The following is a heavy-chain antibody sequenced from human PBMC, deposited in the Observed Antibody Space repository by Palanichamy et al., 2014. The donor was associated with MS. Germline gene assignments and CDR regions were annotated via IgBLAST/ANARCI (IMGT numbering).Heavy chain of an antibody. D-gene: IGHD2-2*01. CDR3: ARVTGGYCSSTSCSNYGMDV. J-gene: IGHJ6*02. V-gene: IGHV3-33*01. Sequence: VQLVESGGGVVQPGRSLRLSCAASGFTFSSYGMHWVRQAPGKGLEWVAVIWYDGSNKCYADSVKGRFTISRDNSKNTLYLQMNSLRAEDTAVYYCARVTGGYCSSTSCSNYGMDVWGQGTTVTVSS. CDR1: GFTFSSYG. CDR2: IWYDGSNK.